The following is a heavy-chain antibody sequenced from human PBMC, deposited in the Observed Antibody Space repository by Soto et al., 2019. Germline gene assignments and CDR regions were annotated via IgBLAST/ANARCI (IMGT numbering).Heavy chain of an antibody. CDR2: MNPNSGNT. Sequence: ASVNVSYKSSGYTFTSYYINWVRQATGQGLEWMGWMNPNSGNTGYAQKFRGRVTMTRNTSISTAYMELSSLRSEDTAVYYCARGDCVGGSCYRYYGMDVCGQGTTVTVYS. D-gene: IGHD2-15*01. CDR3: ARGDCVGGSCYRYYGMDV. J-gene: IGHJ6*02. CDR1: GYTFTSYY. V-gene: IGHV1-8*01.